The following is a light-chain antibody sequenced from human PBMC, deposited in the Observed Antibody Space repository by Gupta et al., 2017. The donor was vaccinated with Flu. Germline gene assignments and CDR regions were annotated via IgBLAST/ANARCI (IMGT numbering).Light chain of an antibody. CDR2: GAS. CDR1: QSVRSDY. J-gene: IGKJ1*01. Sequence: EILLTQSPGTLSLSPGESATLSFRASQSVRSDYLAWYQQKPGQAPRLLIYGASTRATGCPDRFSGSGSGTDFTLTINRLEAEDFAVYYCQQEINSPMTFGQGTTVEIK. V-gene: IGKV3-20*01. CDR3: QQEINSPMT.